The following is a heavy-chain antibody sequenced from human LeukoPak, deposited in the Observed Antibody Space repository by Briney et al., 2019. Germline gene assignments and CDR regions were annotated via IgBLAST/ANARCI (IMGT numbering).Heavy chain of an antibody. D-gene: IGHD6-13*01. J-gene: IGHJ6*02. CDR1: GGSISSSSYY. CDR2: IYYSGST. CDR3: ARDWDSSSWYAPYYYYGMDV. Sequence: SETLSLTCTVSGGSISSSSYYWGWIRQPPGKGLEWIGSIYYSGSTYYNPSLKSRVTISVDTSKNQFSLKLSSVTAADTAVYYCARDWDSSSWYAPYYYYGMDVWGQGTTVTVSS. V-gene: IGHV4-39*07.